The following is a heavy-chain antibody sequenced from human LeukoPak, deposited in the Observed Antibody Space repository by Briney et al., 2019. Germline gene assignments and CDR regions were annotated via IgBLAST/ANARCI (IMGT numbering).Heavy chain of an antibody. V-gene: IGHV4-59*01. D-gene: IGHD6-25*01. J-gene: IGHJ4*02. Sequence: PSETLSLTCTVSGGSISSYYWSWIRQPPGKGLEWIGYIYYSGSTNYNPSLKSRVTISVDTSKNQFSLKLSSVTAADTAAYYCARDEGIAAYYFDYWGQGTLVTVSS. CDR2: IYYSGST. CDR1: GGSISSYY. CDR3: ARDEGIAAYYFDY.